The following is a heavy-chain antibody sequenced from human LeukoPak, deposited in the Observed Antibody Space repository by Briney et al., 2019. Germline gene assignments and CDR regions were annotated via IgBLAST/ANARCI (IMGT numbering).Heavy chain of an antibody. CDR1: GFIYSNYD. J-gene: IGHJ4*02. V-gene: IGHV3-13*01. Sequence: PGGSLRLSCAASGFIYSNYDMHWVRQPTGKGLEWVSGIGTAGDTYYPDSVKGRFTISRDNAKNTLYLQMNSLRAEDTAVYYCARSEWELLGDYWGQGTLVTVSS. CDR2: IGTAGDT. D-gene: IGHD1-26*01. CDR3: ARSEWELLGDY.